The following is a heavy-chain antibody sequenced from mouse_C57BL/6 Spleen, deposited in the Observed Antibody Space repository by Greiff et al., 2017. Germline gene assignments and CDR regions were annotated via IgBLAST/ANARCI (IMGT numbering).Heavy chain of an antibody. D-gene: IGHD2-4*01. J-gene: IGHJ3*01. V-gene: IGHV5-6*02. CDR3: ARRGDYDGFAY. CDR2: ISSGGSYT. CDR1: GFTFSSYG. Sequence: DVKLVESGGDLVKPGGSLKLSCAASGFTFSSYGMSWVRQTPDQRLEWVATISSGGSYTYYPDRVKGRFTISRDNAKNTLYLQMSSLKSEDTAMYYCARRGDYDGFAYWGQGTLVTVSA.